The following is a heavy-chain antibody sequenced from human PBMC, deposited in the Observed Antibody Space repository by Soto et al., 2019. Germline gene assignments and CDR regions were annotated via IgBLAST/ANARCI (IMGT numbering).Heavy chain of an antibody. D-gene: IGHD3-22*01. Sequence: SETLSLTCTVSGGSISSGNYYWSWIRQHPGKGLEWIGYIYYSGRTDYNPSLKSRVTISIDTSKNQFSLKLSSVTAADTAVYYCASFSYYSSSSYSYFGMDVWGQGTTVTVSS. CDR1: GGSISSGNYY. V-gene: IGHV4-31*03. CDR2: IYYSGRT. J-gene: IGHJ6*02. CDR3: ASFSYYSSSSYSYFGMDV.